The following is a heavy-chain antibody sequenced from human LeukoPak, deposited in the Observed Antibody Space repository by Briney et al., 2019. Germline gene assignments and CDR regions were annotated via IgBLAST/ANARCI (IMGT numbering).Heavy chain of an antibody. V-gene: IGHV4-59*12. CDR3: ARGFSGVVARD. CDR1: GGSISSYY. J-gene: IGHJ4*02. D-gene: IGHD2-15*01. Sequence: SETLSLTCTVSGGSISSYYWSWIRQPPGKGLEWIGYIYYSGSTNYNPSLKSRVTMSLDTSKNQFFLKLYSVTAADTAVYYCARGFSGVVARDWGQGTLVTVSS. CDR2: IYYSGST.